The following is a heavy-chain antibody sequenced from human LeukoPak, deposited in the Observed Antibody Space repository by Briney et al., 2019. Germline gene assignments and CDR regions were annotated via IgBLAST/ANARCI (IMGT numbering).Heavy chain of an antibody. CDR1: GFAITDHH. Sequence: GGSLRLSCAASGFAITDHHMDWVRQAPGKGMEWVGRSQTTKPNSCTTGYAASVKGRFTISRDDSKNSLYLQLNSLKTEDTAVYYCVRVVTTSSGWYHFDNWGRGTLVTVSS. CDR3: VRVVTTSSGWYHFDN. D-gene: IGHD6-13*01. J-gene: IGHJ4*02. V-gene: IGHV3-72*01. CDR2: SQTTKPNSCTT.